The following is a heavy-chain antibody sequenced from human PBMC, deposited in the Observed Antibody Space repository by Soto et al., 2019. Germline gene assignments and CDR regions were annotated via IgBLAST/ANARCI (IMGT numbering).Heavy chain of an antibody. D-gene: IGHD3-22*01. CDR3: AHRQRDESDGGYYPLKFDY. CDR2: IYWDDDK. V-gene: IGHV2-5*02. J-gene: IGHJ4*02. CDR1: GVSLSTSAVG. Sequence: SGPTLVNATQTLALTCTLSGVSLSTSAVGVGWIRQPPGKSLEWLALIYWDDDKRYRPSLESRLNITQDTSKNQVVLRLANVDPAYTGTYFCAHRQRDESDGGYYPLKFDYWGQGALVTVSS.